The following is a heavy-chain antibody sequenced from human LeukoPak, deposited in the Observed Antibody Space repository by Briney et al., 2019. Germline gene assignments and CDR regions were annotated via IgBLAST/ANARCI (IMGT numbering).Heavy chain of an antibody. J-gene: IGHJ4*02. V-gene: IGHV3-33*01. CDR3: ATYYYGSGSYYAHD. D-gene: IGHD3-10*01. CDR1: GFTFSSYG. CDR2: IWYDGSNK. Sequence: GGSLRLSCAASGFTFSSYGMHWVRQAPGKGLEWVAVIWYDGSNKYYADSVKGHFTISRDNSKNTLYLQMNSLRAEDTAVYYCATYYYGSGSYYAHDWGQGTLVTVSS.